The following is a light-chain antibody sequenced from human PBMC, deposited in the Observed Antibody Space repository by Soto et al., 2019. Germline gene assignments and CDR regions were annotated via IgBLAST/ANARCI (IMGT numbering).Light chain of an antibody. CDR2: EVS. V-gene: IGLV2-18*01. J-gene: IGLJ2*01. CDR1: SSDVGSYNR. Sequence: QLVLTQPPSVSGSPGQSVTISCTGTSSDVGSYNRVSWYQQPPGTAPKLMIYEVSNRPSGVPDRFSGSKSGNPASLTISGLQAEDEADYYCSLYTSSSTVVFGGGTKLTVL. CDR3: SLYTSSSTVV.